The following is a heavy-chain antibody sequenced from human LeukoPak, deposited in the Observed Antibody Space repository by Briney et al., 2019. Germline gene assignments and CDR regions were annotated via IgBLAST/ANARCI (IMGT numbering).Heavy chain of an antibody. J-gene: IGHJ5*02. CDR2: IHYSGNT. V-gene: IGHV4-30-4*08. CDR1: GGSISSGDYY. D-gene: IGHD1-26*01. CDR3: ARHLSGSSWFDP. Sequence: PSLTLSLTCTVSGGSISSGDYYWTWIRQPPGKGLEWIGYIHYSGNTYYSPSLKSRAFISVDTSKNQFSLKVTSVTAADTAVYFCARHLSGSSWFDPWGQGTLVTVSS.